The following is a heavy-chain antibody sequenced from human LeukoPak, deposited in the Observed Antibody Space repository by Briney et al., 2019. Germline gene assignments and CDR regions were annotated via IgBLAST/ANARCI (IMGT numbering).Heavy chain of an antibody. CDR3: ARILAAEAASDI. Sequence: ASVKVSCKASGYTFTGYYMHWVRQAPGQGLEWMGWINPNSGGTNYAQKFQGRVTMTRDTSISTAYMELSRLRSDDTAVYYCARILAAEAASDIWGQGTMVTVSS. J-gene: IGHJ3*02. CDR1: GYTFTGYY. V-gene: IGHV1-2*02. CDR2: INPNSGGT. D-gene: IGHD6-25*01.